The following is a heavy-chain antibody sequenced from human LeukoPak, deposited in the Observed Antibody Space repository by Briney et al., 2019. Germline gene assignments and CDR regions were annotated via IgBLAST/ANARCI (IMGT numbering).Heavy chain of an antibody. V-gene: IGHV4-59*01. CDR3: ARGGYDILTGYSP. Sequence: SETLSLTCTVSGGSISSYYWSWIRQPPGKGLEWIGYIYYSGSTNYNPSLKSRVTLSVDTSKNQFSLELSSVTAADTAVYYCARGGYDILTGYSPWGQGTLVTVSS. D-gene: IGHD3-9*01. J-gene: IGHJ5*02. CDR1: GGSISSYY. CDR2: IYYSGST.